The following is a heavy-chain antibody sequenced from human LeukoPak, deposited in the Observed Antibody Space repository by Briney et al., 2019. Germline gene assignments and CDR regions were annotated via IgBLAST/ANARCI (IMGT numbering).Heavy chain of an antibody. CDR1: GGSINSGGYY. D-gene: IGHD3-10*01. CDR2: IYYSGST. V-gene: IGHV4-31*03. Sequence: SETLSLTCTVSGGSINSGGYYWNWIRQHPGKGLEWTGSIYYSGSTYYNPSLKSRLTISVDTSKNHFSLKLSSVTAADTAIYYCARSITMVRGFDYWGQGTLVTVSS. CDR3: ARSITMVRGFDY. J-gene: IGHJ4*02.